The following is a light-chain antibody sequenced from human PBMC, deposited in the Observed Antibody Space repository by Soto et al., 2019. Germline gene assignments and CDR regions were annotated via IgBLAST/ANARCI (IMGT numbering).Light chain of an antibody. Sequence: DIQMTQSPSSLSASVGYRVTITCRSSQSISSYLNWYQQKPGKAPKLLIYAASSLQSGVPSRFSGSGSGTDFTLTISSLQHEDFATYYCQQSYSTPPTFGGGTKVDIK. V-gene: IGKV1-39*01. CDR2: AAS. CDR3: QQSYSTPPT. CDR1: QSISSY. J-gene: IGKJ4*01.